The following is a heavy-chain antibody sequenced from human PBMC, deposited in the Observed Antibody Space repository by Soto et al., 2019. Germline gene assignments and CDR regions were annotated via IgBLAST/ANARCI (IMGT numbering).Heavy chain of an antibody. Sequence: PSETRWRTCSFYVWSFMGYCCSLILQPPGSGLEWIVEINHSGTTNNNPSLKSRVTISVDTSKNQFSLKVSSVTAADTAVYYCARRTAGGQETYSNSWLDQWGNGNMVTVSS. CDR2: INHSGTT. J-gene: IGHJ5*02. CDR1: VWSFMGYC. CDR3: ARRTAGGQETYSNSWLDQ. D-gene: IGHD3-10*01. V-gene: IGHV4-34*01.